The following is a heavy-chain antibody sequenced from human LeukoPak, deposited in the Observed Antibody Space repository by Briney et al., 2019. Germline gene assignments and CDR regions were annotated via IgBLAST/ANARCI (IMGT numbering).Heavy chain of an antibody. CDR2: IKQDGSEK. CDR1: GFTFRNYW. V-gene: IGHV3-7*05. J-gene: IGHJ4*02. CDR3: ASTQTFDY. Sequence: PGGSLRLSCAASGFTFRNYWMSWVRQAPGKGLEWVANIKQDGSEKYYADSVKGRFTISRDNAKSSLYLQLNSLRVEDTAVYHCASTQTFDYWGQGTLVTVPS.